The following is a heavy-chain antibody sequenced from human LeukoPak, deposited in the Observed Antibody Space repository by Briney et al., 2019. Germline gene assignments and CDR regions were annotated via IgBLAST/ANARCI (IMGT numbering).Heavy chain of an antibody. CDR2: IYHSGST. CDR3: AKDLGEWEPSAPFDY. D-gene: IGHD1-26*01. CDR1: GGSISSSNW. V-gene: IGHV4-4*02. Sequence: SGTLSLTCAVSGGSISSSNWWSWVRQPPGKGLEWIGEIYHSGSTNYNPSLKSRVTISVDKSKNQFSLKLSSVTAADTAVYYCAKDLGEWEPSAPFDYWGQGTLVTVSS. J-gene: IGHJ4*02.